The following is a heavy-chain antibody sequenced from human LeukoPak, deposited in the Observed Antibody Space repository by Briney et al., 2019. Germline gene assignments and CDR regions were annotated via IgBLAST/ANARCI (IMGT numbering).Heavy chain of an antibody. Sequence: GGALRLSCAASGFTFSSYAMSWLRQAPGKGLEWVSTISGSGGSTYYADSVKGRLTICRDNSKNTLYLQMNSLRAEDTAVYYCATGDGYNSRLDYWGQGTLVTVSS. CDR1: GFTFSSYA. J-gene: IGHJ4*02. D-gene: IGHD5-24*01. CDR2: ISGSGGST. V-gene: IGHV3-23*01. CDR3: ATGDGYNSRLDY.